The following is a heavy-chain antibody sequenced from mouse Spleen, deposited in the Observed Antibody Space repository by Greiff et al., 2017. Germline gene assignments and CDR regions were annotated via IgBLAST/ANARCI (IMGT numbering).Heavy chain of an antibody. CDR3: TRKALYGDYVNYYAMDY. J-gene: IGHJ4*01. CDR1: GYTFTDYE. CDR2: IDPETGGT. V-gene: IGHV1-15*01. Sequence: QVQLKESGAELVRPGASVTLSCKASGYTFTDYEMHWVKQTPVHGLEWIGAIDPETGGTAYNQKFKGKAILTADKSSSTAYMELRSLTSEDSAVYYCTRKALYGDYVNYYAMDYWGQGTSVTVSS. D-gene: IGHD2-13*01.